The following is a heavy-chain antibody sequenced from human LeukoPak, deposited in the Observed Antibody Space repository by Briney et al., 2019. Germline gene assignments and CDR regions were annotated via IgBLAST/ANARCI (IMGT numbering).Heavy chain of an antibody. CDR3: ARSKRAVNWFDP. V-gene: IGHV4-59*12. J-gene: IGHJ5*02. CDR2: IYYSGST. D-gene: IGHD1-26*01. CDR1: GGSISSYY. Sequence: AETLSLTCTVSGGSISSYYWSWIRQPPGKVLEWIGYIYYSGSTYYNPSLKSRVTISVDTSKNQFSLKLSSVTAADTAVYYCARSKRAVNWFDPWGQGTLVTVSS.